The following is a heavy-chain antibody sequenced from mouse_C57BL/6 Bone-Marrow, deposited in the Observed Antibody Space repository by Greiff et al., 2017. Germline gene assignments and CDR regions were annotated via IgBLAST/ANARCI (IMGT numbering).Heavy chain of an antibody. J-gene: IGHJ1*03. D-gene: IGHD2-5*01. V-gene: IGHV1-55*01. CDR2: IYPGSGST. CDR1: GYTFTSYW. CDR3: ARSAYYSNCWYFDV. Sequence: QVQLQQPGAELVKPGASVKMSCKASGYTFTSYWITWVKQRPGQGLEWIGDIYPGSGSTNYNEKFKSKATLTVDTSSSTAYMQLSSLTSEDSAVYYCARSAYYSNCWYFDVWGKGTTVTVSS.